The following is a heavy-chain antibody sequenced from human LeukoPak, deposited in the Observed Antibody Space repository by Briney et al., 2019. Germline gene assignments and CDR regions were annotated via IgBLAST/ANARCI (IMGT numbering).Heavy chain of an antibody. Sequence: SETLSLTCTVSTDSITSDSYSWAWIRQSPGKGLEWIGSTNYGGTTFYNPALKSRVTFSIATPKRQFSLSLRSVSAADTAVYYCARQPMTGYWNYYFYGMDVWGQGTTVIVSS. D-gene: IGHD1-1*01. CDR2: TNYGGTT. CDR1: TDSITSDSYS. CDR3: ARQPMTGYWNYYFYGMDV. V-gene: IGHV4-39*01. J-gene: IGHJ6*02.